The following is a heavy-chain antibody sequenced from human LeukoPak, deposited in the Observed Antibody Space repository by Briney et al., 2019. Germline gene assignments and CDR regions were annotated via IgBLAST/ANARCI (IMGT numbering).Heavy chain of an antibody. D-gene: IGHD3-22*01. V-gene: IGHV4-34*01. CDR3: ARVVQSTDSSGFYLPEYFQH. CDR1: GGSFSGYY. CDR2: INHSGST. Sequence: MASETLSLTCAVYGGSFSGYYWSWIRQPPGKGLEWIGEINHSGSTNYNPSLKSRVTISVDTSKNQFSLKLRSVTAADTAVYYCARVVQSTDSSGFYLPEYFQHWGQGTLVTVSS. J-gene: IGHJ1*01.